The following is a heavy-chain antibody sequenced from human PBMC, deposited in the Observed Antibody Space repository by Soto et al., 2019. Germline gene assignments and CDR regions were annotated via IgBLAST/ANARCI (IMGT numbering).Heavy chain of an antibody. CDR3: AKGSLLLWFGEFDY. CDR2: ISGSGGST. CDR1: GFTFSSCA. J-gene: IGHJ4*02. D-gene: IGHD3-10*01. V-gene: IGHV3-23*01. Sequence: GGSLRLSCAASGFTFSSCAMSWVRQAPGKGLEWVSAISGSGGSTYYADSVKGRFTISRDNSKNTLYLQMNSLRAEDTAVYYCAKGSLLLWFGEFDYWGQGTLVTVSS.